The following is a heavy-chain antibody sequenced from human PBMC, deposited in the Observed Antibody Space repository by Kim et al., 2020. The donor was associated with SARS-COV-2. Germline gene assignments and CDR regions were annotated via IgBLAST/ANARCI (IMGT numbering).Heavy chain of an antibody. CDR3: ATSSVFGVANWFDP. J-gene: IGHJ5*02. CDR2: FDPEDGET. Sequence: ASVKFSCKVSGYTLTELSMHWVRQAPEKGLEWMGGFDPEDGETIYAQKFQGRVTMTEDTSTDTAYMELSSLRSEDTAVYYFATSSVFGVANWFDPGGQGTLVTVSS. CDR1: GYTLTELS. V-gene: IGHV1-24*01. D-gene: IGHD3-3*01.